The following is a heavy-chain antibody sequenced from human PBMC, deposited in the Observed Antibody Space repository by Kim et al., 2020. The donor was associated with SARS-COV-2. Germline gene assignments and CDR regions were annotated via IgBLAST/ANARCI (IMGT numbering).Heavy chain of an antibody. V-gene: IGHV3-23*01. J-gene: IGHJ4*02. CDR2: ISDSGGAK. CDR3: AKLLVGAAGPGD. D-gene: IGHD2-21*01. Sequence: GGSLRLSCAASGFTFSRQAMTWVRRAPGKGPEWVSGISDSGGAKYYADSVKGRFTISRDNGKNKVYLDMKNLRAEDTAIYFCAKLLVGAAGPGDWGQGTLGTVSS. CDR1: GFTFSRQA.